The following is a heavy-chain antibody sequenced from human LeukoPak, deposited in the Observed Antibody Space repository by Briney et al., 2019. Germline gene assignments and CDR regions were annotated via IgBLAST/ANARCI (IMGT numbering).Heavy chain of an antibody. D-gene: IGHD6-19*01. Sequence: GGSLRRSCAASGLTFSSYAMSWVRQAPGKGLEWVSAISGSGGSTYYADSVKGRFTISRDNYKNTLYLQMNSLRTEQTAVYYCASHSSGWYEKYFQHWGEGTLVTVSS. CDR3: ASHSSGWYEKYFQH. V-gene: IGHV3-23*01. CDR2: ISGSGGST. J-gene: IGHJ1*01. CDR1: GLTFSSYA.